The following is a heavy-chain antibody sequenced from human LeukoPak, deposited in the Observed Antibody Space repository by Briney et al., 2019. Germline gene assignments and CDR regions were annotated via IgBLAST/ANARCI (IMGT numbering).Heavy chain of an antibody. D-gene: IGHD2-15*01. CDR1: GFTFSSYS. V-gene: IGHV3-21*01. CDR2: ISSSSSYI. J-gene: IGHJ4*02. Sequence: GGSLRLSCAASGFTFSSYSMNWVRQAPGKGLEWVSSISSSSSYIYYADSVKGRFTISRDNAKNSLYLQMNSLRAEDTAVYYCARDDCSGGSCYFPFDYWGQGTLVTVSS. CDR3: ARDDCSGGSCYFPFDY.